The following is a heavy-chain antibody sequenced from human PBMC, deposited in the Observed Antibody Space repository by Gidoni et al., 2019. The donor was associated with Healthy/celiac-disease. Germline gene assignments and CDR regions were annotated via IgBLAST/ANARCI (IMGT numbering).Heavy chain of an antibody. J-gene: IGHJ4*02. CDR1: GFPFSSYG. CDR2: ISYDGSNK. V-gene: IGHV3-30*18. D-gene: IGHD3-22*01. Sequence: QVQLVESGGGVVQPGRSLRLSCAASGFPFSSYGMPWVCQAPGKGLEWVAVISYDGSNKYYADSVKGRFTISRDNSKNTLYLQMNSLRAEDTAVYYCAKDDYDSGDFDYWGQGTLVTVSS. CDR3: AKDDYDSGDFDY.